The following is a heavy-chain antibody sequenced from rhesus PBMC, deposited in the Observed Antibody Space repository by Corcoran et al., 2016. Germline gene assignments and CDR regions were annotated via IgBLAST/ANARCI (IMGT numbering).Heavy chain of an antibody. J-gene: IGHJ4*01. CDR2: IYISSGNT. Sequence: QVQLQESGPGLLKPSETLSLTCAVSGGSISGGYGWGWIRQPPGKGLEWIGSIYISSGNTYYNPSRKSRVTISTDTSKNQFSLKLSSVTAADTAVYYCARDQYCTGSGCYALDSWGQGVLVTVSS. V-gene: IGHV4S7*01. CDR3: ARDQYCTGSGCYALDS. D-gene: IGHD2-21*01. CDR1: GGSISGGYG.